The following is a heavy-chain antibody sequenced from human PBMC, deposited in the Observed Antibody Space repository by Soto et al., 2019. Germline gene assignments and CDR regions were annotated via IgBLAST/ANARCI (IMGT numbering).Heavy chain of an antibody. V-gene: IGHV3-7*01. J-gene: IGHJ4*02. CDR2: IKQDGSEK. CDR1: GFTFSSYW. Sequence: EVQLVESGGGLVQPGGSLRLSCAASGFTFSSYWMSWVRQAPGKGLEWVANIKQDGSEKYYVDSVKGRFTISRDNAKNSLYLQMNRLRAEHTRAYYRAREPIISSPPDCWGQGTLVTVSS. CDR3: AREPIISSPPDC. D-gene: IGHD2-21*01.